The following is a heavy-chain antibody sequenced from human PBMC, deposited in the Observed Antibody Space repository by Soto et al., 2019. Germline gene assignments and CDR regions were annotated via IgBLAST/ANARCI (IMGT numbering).Heavy chain of an antibody. J-gene: IGHJ6*02. CDR3: ARDNILGILYGGMDV. CDR1: GGSISSGDYY. V-gene: IGHV4-30-4*01. Sequence: PSETLSLTCTVSGGSISSGDYYWSWIRHPPGKGLEWIGYIYYSGITYYNPSLKSRVTISVDTPKSQFSLKLSSVTAADTAVYYCARDNILGILYGGMDVWGQGTTVTVSS. CDR2: IYYSGIT. D-gene: IGHD3-3*01.